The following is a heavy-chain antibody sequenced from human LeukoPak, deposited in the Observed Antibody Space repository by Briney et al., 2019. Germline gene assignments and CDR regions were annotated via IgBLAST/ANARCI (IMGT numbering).Heavy chain of an antibody. CDR1: GFTFSSYA. V-gene: IGHV3-9*01. J-gene: IGHJ4*02. CDR3: AKAFFAYSSSWFDY. D-gene: IGHD6-13*01. Sequence: GGSLRLSCAASGFTFSSYAMSWVRQAPGKGLEWVSGISWNSGSIGYADSVKGRFTISRDNAKNSLYLQMNSLRAEDTALYYCAKAFFAYSSSWFDYWGQGTLVTVSS. CDR2: ISWNSGSI.